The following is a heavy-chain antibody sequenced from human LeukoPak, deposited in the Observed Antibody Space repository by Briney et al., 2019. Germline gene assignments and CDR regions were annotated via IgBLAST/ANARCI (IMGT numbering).Heavy chain of an antibody. J-gene: IGHJ4*02. CDR1: GFTFSSYG. D-gene: IGHD3-22*01. CDR2: MWFDGSNK. V-gene: IGHV3-33*01. CDR3: AREDSSGYRSFDY. Sequence: PGRSLRLSCAASGFTFSSYGIHWVRQAPGKGLEWVAVMWFDGSNKYYADSVKGRFTISRDNSKNTLYLQMNSLRAEDTAVYYCAREDSSGYRSFDYWGQGTLVTVSS.